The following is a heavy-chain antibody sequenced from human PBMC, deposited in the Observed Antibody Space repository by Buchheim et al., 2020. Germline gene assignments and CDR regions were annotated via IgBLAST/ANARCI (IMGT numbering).Heavy chain of an antibody. CDR2: ISGSGGST. D-gene: IGHD4-17*01. V-gene: IGHV3-23*01. CDR1: GFTFSSYA. Sequence: EVQLLESGGRLVQPGGSLRLSCVASGFTFSSYAMRWVRQASGKGLEWVSVISGSGGSTYYADSVKGRFTISRDNSRNTVFLQMNSLRVEDTAVYYCAKGGEEFGDSLADYWGQGTL. CDR3: AKGGEEFGDSLADY. J-gene: IGHJ4*02.